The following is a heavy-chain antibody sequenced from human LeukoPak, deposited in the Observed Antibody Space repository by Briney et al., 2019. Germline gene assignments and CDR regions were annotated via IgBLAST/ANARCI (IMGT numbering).Heavy chain of an antibody. CDR3: TTSGSSY. D-gene: IGHD1-26*01. J-gene: IGHJ4*02. V-gene: IGHV3-49*04. Sequence: GGSLRLSCAASGFTFSSYSMNWVRQAPGKGLEWVGFIRSKGKGGTTDYAASVKGGFTISRDDSKSIVYLQINSLKTEDTALYYCTTSGSSYWGQGTLVTVSS. CDR1: GFTFSSYS. CDR2: IRSKGKGGTT.